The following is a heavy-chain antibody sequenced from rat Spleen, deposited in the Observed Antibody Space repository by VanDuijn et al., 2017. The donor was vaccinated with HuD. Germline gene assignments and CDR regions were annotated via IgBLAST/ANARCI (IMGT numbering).Heavy chain of an antibody. CDR3: ARQGYRTGGY. D-gene: IGHD2-2*01. Sequence: EVQLVESDGGLVQPGRSLKLSCAASGFTFSDYYMAWVRQAPTKGLEWVATISYDGSSTYYRDSVKGRFTISRDNAKSTLYLQMDSLRSEDTATYYCARQGYRTGGYWGQGVMVTVSS. J-gene: IGHJ2*01. CDR1: GFTFSDYY. CDR2: ISYDGSST. V-gene: IGHV5-29*01.